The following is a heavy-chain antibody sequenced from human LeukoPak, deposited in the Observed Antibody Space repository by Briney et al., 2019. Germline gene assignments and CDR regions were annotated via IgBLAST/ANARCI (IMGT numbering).Heavy chain of an antibody. D-gene: IGHD4-17*01. CDR3: ARAEYGDPPYYYYGMDV. J-gene: IGHJ6*02. V-gene: IGHV4-30-2*01. CDR2: IYHSGST. CDR1: GGSISSGGYS. Sequence: PSETLSLTCAVSGGSISSGGYSWSWIRQPPGKGLEWIGYIYHSGSTYYNPSLKSRVTISVDRSKNQFSLKLSSVTAADTAVYYCARAEYGDPPYYYYGMDVWGQGTTVTVSS.